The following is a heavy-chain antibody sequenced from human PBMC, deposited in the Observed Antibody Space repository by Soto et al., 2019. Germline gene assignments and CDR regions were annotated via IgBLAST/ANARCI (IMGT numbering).Heavy chain of an antibody. Sequence: EVQLVESGGDLVQPGRSLRLSCAASGFTFDDYAMHWVRQAPGKGLEWVSGISWNSGNKGYADSVKGRFTISRDNAKNSLYLEMNSLRAEDTALYYCAKEAGLVRFFDWLSNDLDVWGHGTGDTDSS. CDR2: ISWNSGNK. J-gene: IGHJ6*02. D-gene: IGHD3-9*01. CDR3: AKEAGLVRFFDWLSNDLDV. V-gene: IGHV3-9*01. CDR1: GFTFDDYA.